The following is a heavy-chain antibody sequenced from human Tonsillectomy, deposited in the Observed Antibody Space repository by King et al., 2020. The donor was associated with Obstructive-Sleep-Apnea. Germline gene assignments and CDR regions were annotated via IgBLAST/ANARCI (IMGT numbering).Heavy chain of an antibody. J-gene: IGHJ4*02. CDR1: GGSISSTSYY. Sequence: QLQESGPGLVKPSETLSLTGTVSGGSISSTSYYWGWIRQPPGKGLDWIVSIYYSGSTYYNPSLKSRVTISVYTSKNHFSLKLSSVTAADTAVYYCARQKRVVVDFDYWGQGTLVTVSS. CDR3: ARQKRVVVDFDY. V-gene: IGHV4-39*01. CDR2: IYYSGST. D-gene: IGHD3-22*01.